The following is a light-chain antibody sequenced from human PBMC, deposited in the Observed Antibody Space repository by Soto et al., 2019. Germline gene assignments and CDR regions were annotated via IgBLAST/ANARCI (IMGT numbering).Light chain of an antibody. CDR2: DAS. CDR1: QSIGSY. Sequence: IQMTQSPSSLSASGGDRVTITCRASQSIGSYLNWYQQKSGKAPHLLIYDASSLRSGVPSRFSGSGSGTVFTLTINSLLPEEFATYYCQQSYSDPPITFGQGTRLEIK. J-gene: IGKJ5*01. V-gene: IGKV1-39*01. CDR3: QQSYSDPPIT.